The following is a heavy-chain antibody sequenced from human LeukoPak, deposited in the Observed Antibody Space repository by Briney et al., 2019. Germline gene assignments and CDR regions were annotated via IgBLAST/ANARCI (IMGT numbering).Heavy chain of an antibody. CDR2: ISYDGSNK. CDR3: AKALLWFGELSYFDY. D-gene: IGHD3-10*01. V-gene: IGHV3-30*18. J-gene: IGHJ4*02. Sequence: GGSLRLSCAASGFTFSSYGMHWVRQAPGKGLEWVAVISYDGSNKYYADSVKGRFTISRDNSKNTLYLQMNSLRAEDTAVYYCAKALLWFGELSYFDYWGQGTLVTVSS. CDR1: GFTFSSYG.